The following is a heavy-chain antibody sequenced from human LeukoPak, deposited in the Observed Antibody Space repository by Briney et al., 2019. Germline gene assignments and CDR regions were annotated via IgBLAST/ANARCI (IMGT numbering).Heavy chain of an antibody. D-gene: IGHD6-19*01. CDR3: ARPNGYSSGWYPFDY. V-gene: IGHV5-51*01. CDR2: IYPGDSDT. CDR1: GYSFTSYW. J-gene: IGHJ4*02. Sequence: GESLKISCKGSGYSFTSYWIGWVRQMPGKGLEWMGIIYPGDSDTRYSPSFQGQVTISADKSISTAYLQWSSLKASGTAMYYCARPNGYSSGWYPFDYWGQGTLVTVSS.